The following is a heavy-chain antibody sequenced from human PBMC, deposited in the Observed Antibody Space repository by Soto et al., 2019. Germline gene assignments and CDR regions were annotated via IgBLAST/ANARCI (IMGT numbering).Heavy chain of an antibody. V-gene: IGHV4-31*03. CDR3: ARDRGGNPYGMDV. D-gene: IGHD3-16*01. Sequence: TLSLTCTVSGGSISSGGYYWSWIRQHPGKGLEWIGYIYYSGSTYYNPSLKSRVTISVDTSKNQFSLKLSSVTAADTAVYYCARDRGGNPYGMDVWGQGTTVTVSS. CDR1: GGSISSGGYY. CDR2: IYYSGST. J-gene: IGHJ6*02.